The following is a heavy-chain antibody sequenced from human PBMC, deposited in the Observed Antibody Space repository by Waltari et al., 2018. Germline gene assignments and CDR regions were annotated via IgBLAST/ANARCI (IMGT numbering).Heavy chain of an antibody. J-gene: IGHJ3*02. CDR1: GSTFTGYS. CDR2: VDPEDGET. Sequence: EVQLLQPGTELKKPGTTVKISCQVSGSTFTGYSIHWVQQAPGKGPHWMGLVDPEDGETIYAEKFQGRVTITADTSTDTAYMELSSLRSEDTAVYYCATALGDRSSASRAFDIWGLGTMITVSS. V-gene: IGHV1-69-2*01. D-gene: IGHD3-10*01. CDR3: ATALGDRSSASRAFDI.